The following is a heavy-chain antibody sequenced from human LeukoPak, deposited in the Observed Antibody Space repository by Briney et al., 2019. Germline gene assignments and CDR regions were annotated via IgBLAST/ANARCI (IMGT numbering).Heavy chain of an antibody. CDR2: IYYSGST. CDR1: GGSISSSSYY. CDR3: ARGGYSSSWDYYYGMDV. Sequence: SETLSLTCTVSGGSISSSSYYWGWIRQPPGKGLEWIGSIYYSGSTYYNPSLKSRVTISVDTSKNQFSLKLSSVTAADTAVYYCARGGYSSSWDYYYGMDVWGQGTTVTVSS. V-gene: IGHV4-39*07. D-gene: IGHD6-13*01. J-gene: IGHJ6*02.